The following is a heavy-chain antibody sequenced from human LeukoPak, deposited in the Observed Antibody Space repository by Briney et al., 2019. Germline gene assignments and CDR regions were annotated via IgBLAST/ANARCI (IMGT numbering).Heavy chain of an antibody. CDR1: GYTFTNYG. J-gene: IGHJ3*02. Sequence: ASVKVSCKASGYTFTNYGMHWVRQAPGQRLEWMGWINAGNGNTKYSLEFQDRVTITRDTSASTAYMELRSLRSDDTAVYYCARWDYYDSRTFDIWGQGTMVTVS. V-gene: IGHV1-3*01. CDR2: INAGNGNT. CDR3: ARWDYYDSRTFDI. D-gene: IGHD3-22*01.